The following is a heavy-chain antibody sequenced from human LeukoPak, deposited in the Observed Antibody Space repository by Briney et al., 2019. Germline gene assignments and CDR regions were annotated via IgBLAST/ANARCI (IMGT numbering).Heavy chain of an antibody. D-gene: IGHD4-23*01. CDR2: ISSSSSYI. J-gene: IGHJ3*02. V-gene: IGHV3-21*01. CDR3: ARRPVGYDAFDI. CDR1: GFTFSSYS. Sequence: GGSLRLXCAASGFTFSSYSMNWVRQAPGKGLEWVSSISSSSSYIYYADSVKGRFTISRDNAKNSLYLQMNSLRAEDTAVYYCARRPVGYDAFDIWGQGTMVTVSS.